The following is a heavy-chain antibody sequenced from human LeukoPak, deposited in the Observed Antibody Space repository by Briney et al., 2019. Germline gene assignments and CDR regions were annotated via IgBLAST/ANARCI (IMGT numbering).Heavy chain of an antibody. CDR2: IYYSGST. Sequence: SETLSLTCTVSGGSISSYYWSWIRQPPGKGLEWIGYIYYSGSTNYNPSLKSRVTISVDTSKNQFSLKLSSVTAADTAVYYCARAISTEAFDIWGQGTMVTVSS. V-gene: IGHV4-59*01. CDR1: GGSISSYY. J-gene: IGHJ3*02. D-gene: IGHD2-2*01. CDR3: ARAISTEAFDI.